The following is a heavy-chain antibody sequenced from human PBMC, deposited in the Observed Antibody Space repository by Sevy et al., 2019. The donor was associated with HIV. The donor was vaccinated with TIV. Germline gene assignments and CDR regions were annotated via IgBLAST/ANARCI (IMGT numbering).Heavy chain of an antibody. CDR1: GFTLSNYY. Sequence: GGSLRLSCAASGFTLSNYYMNWVRQGPGKGLVWVARLNGDGSDINYANSVRGRFTISRDNTKNTLYLQMSSLRGEDTAVYYCFVRIRDSSEIDYWGQGTLVTVSS. V-gene: IGHV3-74*01. D-gene: IGHD6-6*01. J-gene: IGHJ4*02. CDR3: FVRIRDSSEIDY. CDR2: LNGDGSDI.